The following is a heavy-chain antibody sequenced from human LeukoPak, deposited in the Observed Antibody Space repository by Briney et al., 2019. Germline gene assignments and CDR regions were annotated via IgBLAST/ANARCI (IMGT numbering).Heavy chain of an antibody. J-gene: IGHJ4*02. D-gene: IGHD7-27*01. V-gene: IGHV4-39*01. CDR1: GGSISSSSYY. CDR2: IYYSGST. CDR3: AGRSASNGGVVDY. Sequence: SETLSLTCTVSGGSISSSSYYWGWIRQPPGKGLEWIGTIYYSGSTYYNPSLKSRVTISVDTSKNQFSLKLSSVTAADTAVYYCAGRSASNGGVVDYWGQGTLVTVSS.